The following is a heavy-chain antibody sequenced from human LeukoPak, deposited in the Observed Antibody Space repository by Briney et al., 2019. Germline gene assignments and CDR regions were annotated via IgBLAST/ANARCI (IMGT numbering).Heavy chain of an antibody. D-gene: IGHD3-22*01. CDR2: IYLSGST. CDR3: ARDATYYYDSSGLL. V-gene: IGHV4-30-2*01. J-gene: IGHJ4*02. Sequence: SETLSLTCTVSGGSISSGGYYWSWIRQPPGKGLEWIGYIYLSGSTYYNPSLKSRVTISVDRSKNQFSLKLSSVTAADTAVYYCARDATYYYDSSGLLWGQGTLVTVSS. CDR1: GGSISSGGYY.